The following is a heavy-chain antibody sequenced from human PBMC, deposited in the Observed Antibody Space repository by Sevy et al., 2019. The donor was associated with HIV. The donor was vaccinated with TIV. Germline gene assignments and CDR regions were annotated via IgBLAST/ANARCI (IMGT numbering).Heavy chain of an antibody. V-gene: IGHV3-23*01. D-gene: IGHD4-17*01. CDR1: GFTFSSYA. CDR2: ISGRGVGT. J-gene: IGHJ4*02. Sequence: GGSLRLSCAASGFTFSSYAMSWVRQTPGKGLEWVSTISGRGVGTNYADSVKGRFTISRDNSKNTLYLQMNSLRAEDSAVYYCAKSTASYSGDYDYWGQGTLVTVSS. CDR3: AKSTASYSGDYDY.